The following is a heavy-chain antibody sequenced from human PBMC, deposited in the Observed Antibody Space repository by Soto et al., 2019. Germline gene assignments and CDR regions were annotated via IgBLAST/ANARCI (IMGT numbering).Heavy chain of an antibody. D-gene: IGHD2-2*01. CDR3: AKDGGIVLVPAASSLGDY. Sequence: QVQLVESGGGVVQPGRSLRLSCAASGFTFSTYGMHWVRQAPGKGLEWVAVISYDGSNKHYADSVKGRFTISRDNSKNTLYLQMNSLRAEDTAVYYCAKDGGIVLVPAASSLGDYWGQGTLVTVSS. J-gene: IGHJ4*02. CDR1: GFTFSTYG. V-gene: IGHV3-30*18. CDR2: ISYDGSNK.